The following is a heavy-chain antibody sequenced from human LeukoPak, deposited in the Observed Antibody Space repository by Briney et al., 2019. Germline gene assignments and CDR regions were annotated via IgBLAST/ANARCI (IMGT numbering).Heavy chain of an antibody. V-gene: IGHV3-20*04. D-gene: IGHD2-2*01. J-gene: IGHJ4*02. CDR1: GFTFDDYG. CDR2: INWNGGST. CDR3: ARVVVVVPAADVGYFDY. Sequence: PGGSLRLSCAASGFTFDDYGMSWVRQAPGKGLDCVSGINWNGGSTGYADSVKGRFTISRDNAKNSLYLQMNSLRAEDTALYYCARVVVVVPAADVGYFDYWGQGTLVTVSS.